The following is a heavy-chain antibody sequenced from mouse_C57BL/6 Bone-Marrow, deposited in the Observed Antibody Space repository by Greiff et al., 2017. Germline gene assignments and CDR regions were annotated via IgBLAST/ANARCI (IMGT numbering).Heavy chain of an antibody. CDR3: ARTSITTVVDD. CDR2: IDPSDSET. CDR1: GYTFTSYW. V-gene: IGHV1-52*01. J-gene: IGHJ2*01. Sequence: QVQLQQPGAELVRPGSSVKLSCKASGYTFTSYWMHWVKQRPIQGLEWIGNIDPSDSETHYNQKFKDKATLTVDKSSSTAYMQLSSLTSEDSAVYYCARTSITTVVDDWGQGTTLTVSS. D-gene: IGHD1-1*01.